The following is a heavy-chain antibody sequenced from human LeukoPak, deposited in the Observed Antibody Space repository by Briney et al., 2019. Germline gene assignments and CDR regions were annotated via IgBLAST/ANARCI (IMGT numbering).Heavy chain of an antibody. D-gene: IGHD2-2*01. CDR3: ARGPLRGTAAAIDY. CDR2: ISYDGRNK. Sequence: GGSLRLSCAASGFTFSSYGMHWVRQAPGKGLEWVAVISYDGRNKHYPDSVKGRFTISRDISTDTLWLQMDSLRTEDTAVYYCARGPLRGTAAAIDYWGQGTLVTVSS. V-gene: IGHV3-30*03. J-gene: IGHJ4*02. CDR1: GFTFSSYG.